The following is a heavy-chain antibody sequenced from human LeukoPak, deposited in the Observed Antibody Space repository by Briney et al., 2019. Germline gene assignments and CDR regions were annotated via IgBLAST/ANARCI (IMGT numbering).Heavy chain of an antibody. J-gene: IGHJ6*03. CDR3: ARPSSPLGSPFFYYYMDV. CDR2: INSDGSST. V-gene: IGHV3-74*01. Sequence: PGGSLRLSCAAPGFTFDDYGMSWVRQAPGKGLVWVSRINSDGSSTNYADSVKGRFTISRDNAKNTLYLQMNSLRAEDTAGYYCARPSSPLGSPFFYYYMDVWGKGTTVTVSS. CDR1: GFTFDDYG. D-gene: IGHD2-15*01.